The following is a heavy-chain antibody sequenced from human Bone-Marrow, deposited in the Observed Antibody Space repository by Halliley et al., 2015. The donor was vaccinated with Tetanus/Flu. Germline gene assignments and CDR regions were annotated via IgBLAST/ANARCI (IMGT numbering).Heavy chain of an antibody. D-gene: IGHD5-12*01. Sequence: TLSLTCTVSGGSMRGYYLNWIRQPPGKGLEWLGLISYSGSTNYNPSLKSRVTISVDTSNNQFSLTLSSVTAGYTALYYCVTGAGWLPGYWGQGALVTVSS. J-gene: IGHJ4*02. CDR1: GGSMRGYY. CDR3: VTGAGWLPGY. CDR2: ISYSGST. V-gene: IGHV4-59*01.